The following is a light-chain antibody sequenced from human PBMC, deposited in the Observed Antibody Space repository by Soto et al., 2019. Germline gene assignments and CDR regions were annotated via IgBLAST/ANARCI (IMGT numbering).Light chain of an antibody. Sequence: EIVLTQSPATLSLSPGERATLSCRASQSVSSYLAWYQQKPGQAPRLLIYDASNRATGIPARFSGSGSGTDFTLTISSLVPEDFAVYYYQQRSNWPPYTFGQGTKLEIK. CDR1: QSVSSY. CDR3: QQRSNWPPYT. CDR2: DAS. V-gene: IGKV3-11*01. J-gene: IGKJ2*01.